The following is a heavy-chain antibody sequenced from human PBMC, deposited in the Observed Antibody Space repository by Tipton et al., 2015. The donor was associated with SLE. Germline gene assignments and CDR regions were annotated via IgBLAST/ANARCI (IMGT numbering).Heavy chain of an antibody. CDR3: ARDRGPYSSGWYPLDY. Sequence: LRLSCTVSGGSISSGSYYWSWIRQPAGKGLEWIGRIYTSGSTNYNPSLKSRVTISVDTSKNQFSLKLSSVTAADTAVYYCARDRGPYSSGWYPLDYWGQGTLVTVSS. CDR1: GGSISSGSYY. CDR2: IYTSGST. D-gene: IGHD6-19*01. J-gene: IGHJ4*02. V-gene: IGHV4-61*02.